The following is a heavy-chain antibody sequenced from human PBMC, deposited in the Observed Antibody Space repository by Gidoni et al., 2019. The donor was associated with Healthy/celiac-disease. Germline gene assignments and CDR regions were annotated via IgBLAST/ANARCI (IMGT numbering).Heavy chain of an antibody. J-gene: IGHJ5*02. CDR2: ATRKIDGGTT. D-gene: IGHD3-10*01. CDR3: WWDYYSSGTYKSDWFDP. CDR1: GFTFSTAW. V-gene: IGHV3-15*01. Sequence: EVQLVESGGGLVKPGGSLRLSCADSGFTFSTAWTGWIRQAPGTGLEGVGRATRKIDGGTTECAAPVKGRFTISRDDSENTLYLQMNSLKTEDTAVYYCWWDYYSSGTYKSDWFDPWGQGTLVTVSS.